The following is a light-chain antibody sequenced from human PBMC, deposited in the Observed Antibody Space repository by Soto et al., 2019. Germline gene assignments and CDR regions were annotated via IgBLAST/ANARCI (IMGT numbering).Light chain of an antibody. Sequence: EVGMTQSPATLSGSPGERATLSWGGSQSVAGKLVWYQQRPGQAPRLLIYDASTRATGIPARFSGSGSGTEFTLTISSLQSADFAAYYCQQRSNWRPITSGHGTRLEIK. V-gene: IGKV3-15*01. J-gene: IGKJ5*01. CDR1: QSVAGK. CDR3: QQRSNWRPIT. CDR2: DAS.